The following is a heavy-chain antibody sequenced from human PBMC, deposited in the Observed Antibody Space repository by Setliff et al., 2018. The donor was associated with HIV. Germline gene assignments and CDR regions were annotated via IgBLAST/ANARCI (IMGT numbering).Heavy chain of an antibody. CDR2: IYYSRNT. D-gene: IGHD2-8*02. J-gene: IGHJ5*02. Sequence: SETLSLTCTVSGGSINSHYWSWVRQPTGKGLEWIGSIYYSRNTNYNPSLKSRVTISVETSKNKFSLNLNSVTAADTAVYYCARDAGGLYCTSDSGQGGCFDPWGQGTLVTVSA. CDR3: ARDAGGLYCTSDSGQGGCFDP. V-gene: IGHV4-59*11. CDR1: GGSINSHY.